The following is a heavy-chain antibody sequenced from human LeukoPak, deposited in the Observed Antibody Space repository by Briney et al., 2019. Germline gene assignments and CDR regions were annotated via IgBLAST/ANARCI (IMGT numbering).Heavy chain of an antibody. CDR1: GFTFSSYA. D-gene: IGHD2-15*01. CDR3: TRGTGGSA. V-gene: IGHV3-23*01. Sequence: GGSLRLSCAASGFTFSSYAMSWVRQAPGKGLEWVSSINNSGGNTYYADSVRGRFTISRDNSKNTLYLQMNSLRAEDTALYYCTRGTGGSAWGQGTLVTVSS. J-gene: IGHJ5*02. CDR2: INNSGGNT.